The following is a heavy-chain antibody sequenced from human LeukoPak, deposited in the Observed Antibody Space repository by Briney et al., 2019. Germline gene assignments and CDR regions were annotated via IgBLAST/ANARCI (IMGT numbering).Heavy chain of an antibody. V-gene: IGHV3-7*04. D-gene: IGHD1-1*01. CDR3: ARTGYIDEGFDY. CDR1: GFTFSSYG. Sequence: GGSLRLSCAASGFTFSSYGMHWVRQAPDKGLEWVANINQDASSINYAGSVKGRFTISRDNAKKSLYLQMNSLRAEDTAVYYCARTGYIDEGFDYWGQGTLVTVSS. CDR2: INQDASSI. J-gene: IGHJ4*02.